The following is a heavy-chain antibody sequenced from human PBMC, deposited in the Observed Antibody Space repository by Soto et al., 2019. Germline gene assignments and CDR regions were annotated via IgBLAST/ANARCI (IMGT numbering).Heavy chain of an antibody. D-gene: IGHD4-17*01. CDR1: GGSISSYY. CDR3: ARDLRTDYYYYGMDV. CDR2: IYYSGST. Sequence: SETLSLTCTVAGGSISSYYWSWIRQPPGKGLEWIGYIYYSGSTNYNPTLKSRVTISVDTSKNQFSLKLSSVTAADPAVYYCARDLRTDYYYYGMDVWGQGTTVTVSS. J-gene: IGHJ6*02. V-gene: IGHV4-59*01.